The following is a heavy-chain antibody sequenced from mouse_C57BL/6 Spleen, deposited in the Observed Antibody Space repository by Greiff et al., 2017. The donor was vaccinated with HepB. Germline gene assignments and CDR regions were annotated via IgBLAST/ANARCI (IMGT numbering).Heavy chain of an antibody. CDR3: AKGPTGAWFAY. Sequence: QVQLKQSGAELARPGASVKLSCKASGYTFTSYGISWVKQRTGQGLEWIGEIYPRSGNTYYNEKFKGKATLTADKSSSTAYMELRSLTSEDSAVYFCAKGPTGAWFAYWGQGTLVTVSA. CDR1: GYTFTSYG. CDR2: IYPRSGNT. V-gene: IGHV1-81*01. J-gene: IGHJ3*01. D-gene: IGHD3-3*01.